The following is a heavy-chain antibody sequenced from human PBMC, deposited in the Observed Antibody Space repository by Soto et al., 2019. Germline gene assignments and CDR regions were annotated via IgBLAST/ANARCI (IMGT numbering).Heavy chain of an antibody. CDR3: VRGRVYYYYYYGMDV. CDR1: GFTFSSYA. D-gene: IGHD3-10*01. J-gene: IGHJ6*02. CDR2: ISYDGSNK. V-gene: IGHV3-30-3*01. Sequence: PGGSLRLSCAASGFTFSSYAMHWVRQAPGKGLEWVAVISYDGSNKYYADSVKGRFTISRDNSKNTLYLQMNSLRAEDTAVYYCVRGRVYYYYYYGMDVWGQGTTVTVSS.